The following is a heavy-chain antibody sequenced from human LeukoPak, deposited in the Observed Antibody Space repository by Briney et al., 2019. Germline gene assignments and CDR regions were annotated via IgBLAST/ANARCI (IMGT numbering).Heavy chain of an antibody. CDR2: IKQDGSDK. CDR1: GFTFSNYW. J-gene: IGHJ4*02. Sequence: PGGSLRLSCVVSGFTFSNYWMSWVRQAPGKGLEWVANIKQDGSDKYYVDSVKGRFTISRDNAKNSLYLQMNSLRAEDTAVYYCARDSSGWYEVDYWGQGTLVTVSS. V-gene: IGHV3-7*01. CDR3: ARDSSGWYEVDY. D-gene: IGHD6-19*01.